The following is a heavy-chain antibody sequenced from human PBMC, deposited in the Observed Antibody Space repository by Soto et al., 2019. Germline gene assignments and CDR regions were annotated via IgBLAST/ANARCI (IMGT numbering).Heavy chain of an antibody. D-gene: IGHD4-4*01. V-gene: IGHV3-30*18. J-gene: IGHJ5*02. Sequence: QVQLVESGGGVVQPGRSLRLSCAASGFTFSSYGMHWVRQAPGKGLEWVAVISYDGSNKYYADSVKGRFTISRDNSKNTLYLQMSSLRAEDTAVYYCAKPVTVTTLYNWFDPWGQGTLVTVSS. CDR2: ISYDGSNK. CDR1: GFTFSSYG. CDR3: AKPVTVTTLYNWFDP.